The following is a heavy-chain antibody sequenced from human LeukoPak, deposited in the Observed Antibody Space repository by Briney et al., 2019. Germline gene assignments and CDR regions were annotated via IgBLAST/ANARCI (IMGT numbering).Heavy chain of an antibody. CDR1: GFTFSSYA. D-gene: IGHD2-15*01. Sequence: PGGTLRLSCAASGFTFSSYAMSWVRQAPGQELEWVSTISGSCGSTYYADSVKGGFTISRDNSKNTLYLQMNSLRAEDTAVYYCAKGYCSGGSCYKNYWGQGTLVTVSS. CDR2: ISGSCGST. J-gene: IGHJ4*02. V-gene: IGHV3-23*01. CDR3: AKGYCSGGSCYKNY.